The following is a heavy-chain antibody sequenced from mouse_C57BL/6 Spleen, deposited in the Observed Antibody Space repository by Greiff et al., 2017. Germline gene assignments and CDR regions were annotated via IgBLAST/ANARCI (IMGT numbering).Heavy chain of an antibody. Sequence: VQLQQSGPELVQPGASVKLSCKASGYTFTSYDINWVKQRPGQGLEWIGWIYPRDGSTTYNEKVKGKAPLTVDTSSSSAYMELHILTSEDSAVYFCAKGVTTVVRDYFDYWGQGTTLTVSS. CDR2: IYPRDGST. D-gene: IGHD1-1*01. J-gene: IGHJ2*01. V-gene: IGHV1-85*01. CDR3: AKGVTTVVRDYFDY. CDR1: GYTFTSYD.